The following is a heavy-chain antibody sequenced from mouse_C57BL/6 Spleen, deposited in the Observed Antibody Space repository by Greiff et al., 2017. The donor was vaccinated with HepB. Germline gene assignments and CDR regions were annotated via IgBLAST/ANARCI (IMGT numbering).Heavy chain of an antibody. D-gene: IGHD3-2*02. Sequence: QVQLQQPGAELVRPGSSVKLSCKASGYTFTSYWMHWVKQRPIQGLEWIGNIDPSDSETHYNQKFKDKATLTVDKSSSTAYMQLSSLTSEDSAVYYSARSGVRAWFAYWGQGTLVTVSA. CDR3: ARSGVRAWFAY. V-gene: IGHV1-52*01. CDR1: GYTFTSYW. CDR2: IDPSDSET. J-gene: IGHJ3*01.